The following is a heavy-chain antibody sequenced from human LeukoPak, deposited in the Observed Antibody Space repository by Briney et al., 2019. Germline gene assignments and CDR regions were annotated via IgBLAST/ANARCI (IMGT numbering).Heavy chain of an antibody. CDR3: ASLNWDPTAI. CDR1: GFTFSRYW. J-gene: IGHJ4*02. D-gene: IGHD7-27*01. V-gene: IGHV3-7*01. Sequence: GGSLRLSCAASGFTFSRYWMSWVRQAPGKGLEWVANIKQDGSEKYYVDSVKGRFTISRDNAKNSLYLQMNSLRAEDTAVYYCASLNWDPTAIWGQGTLATVSS. CDR2: IKQDGSEK.